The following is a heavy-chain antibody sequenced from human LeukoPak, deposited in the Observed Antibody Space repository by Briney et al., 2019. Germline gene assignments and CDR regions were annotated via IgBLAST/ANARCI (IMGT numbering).Heavy chain of an antibody. Sequence: GGSXXXXCAXXGXXXXNYWMSXVRQAPGKGLEWVANIKQDGSDIYYVDSVKGGFTISRDNTKNSLYLQMNSLRAEDTAVYYCTRSGTYVFDCWGQGTLVTVSS. D-gene: IGHD1-26*01. V-gene: IGHV3-7*01. CDR2: IKQDGSDI. CDR1: GXXXXNYW. J-gene: IGHJ4*02. CDR3: TRSGTYVFDC.